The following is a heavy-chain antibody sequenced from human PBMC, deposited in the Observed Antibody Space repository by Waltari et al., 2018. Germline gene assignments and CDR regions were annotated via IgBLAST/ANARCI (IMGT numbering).Heavy chain of an antibody. CDR1: GGSISSSSYY. CDR3: AISPTYYYDSSGYPWDY. CDR2: IYYSGST. D-gene: IGHD3-22*01. V-gene: IGHV4-39*01. Sequence: QLQLQESGPGLVKPSETLSLTCTVSGGSISSSSYYWGWIRQHPGKGLEWIGSIYYSGSTYYNPSLKSRVTISVDTSKNQFSLKLSSVTAADTAVYYCAISPTYYYDSSGYPWDYWGQGTLVTVSS. J-gene: IGHJ4*02.